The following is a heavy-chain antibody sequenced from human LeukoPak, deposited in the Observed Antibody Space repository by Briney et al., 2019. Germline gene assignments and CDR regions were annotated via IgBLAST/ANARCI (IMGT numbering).Heavy chain of an antibody. D-gene: IGHD2-2*01. Sequence: GGSLRLSCAASGFTFNSNGMHWVRQAPGKGLEWVAVIWYDGSNKYYADSVKGRFTISRDNSKNTPYLQMNSLRAEDTAVYYCARDRPEGVPAARLMDYWGQGTLVTVSS. V-gene: IGHV3-33*01. CDR2: IWYDGSNK. J-gene: IGHJ4*02. CDR1: GFTFNSNG. CDR3: ARDRPEGVPAARLMDY.